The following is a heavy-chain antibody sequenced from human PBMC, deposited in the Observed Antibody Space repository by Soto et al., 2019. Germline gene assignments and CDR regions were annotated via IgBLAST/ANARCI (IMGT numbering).Heavy chain of an antibody. V-gene: IGHV3-30*18. CDR3: AKNPREWQQLYYFDY. CDR1: GFPFSRYG. J-gene: IGHJ4*02. D-gene: IGHD1-26*01. Sequence: QVQLVESGGGVVQPGMSLRLSCAASGFPFSRYGMHWARQAPGKGLEWVAVVTYDGSNKYYADSVKGRFTVSRDNSKDTLYLQMNSLRAEDTAVYYCAKNPREWQQLYYFDYWGQGTLVTVSS. CDR2: VTYDGSNK.